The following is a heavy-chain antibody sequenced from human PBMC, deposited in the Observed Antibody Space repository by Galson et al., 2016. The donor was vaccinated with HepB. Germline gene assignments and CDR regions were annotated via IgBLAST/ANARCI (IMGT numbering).Heavy chain of an antibody. D-gene: IGHD6-19*01. CDR1: GFSFSNYD. Sequence: SLRLSCAASGFSFSNYDMYWVRQAPGKGLEWVSSIDTAGDTYYEDSVEGRFTVSRENAKDSLYLHMNSLSAGDTAVYYCVRGSYSSDWYRTSAYDFGMDVWGKGTPVTVSS. J-gene: IGHJ6*04. CDR2: IDTAGDT. CDR3: VRGSYSSDWYRTSAYDFGMDV. V-gene: IGHV3-13*01.